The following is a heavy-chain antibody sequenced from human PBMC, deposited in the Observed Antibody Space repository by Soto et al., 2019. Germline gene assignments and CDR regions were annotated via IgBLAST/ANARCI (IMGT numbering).Heavy chain of an antibody. CDR2: IYWNDDK. Sequence: QITLKESGPTLVKPTQTLTLTCTFSGFSLSTSGVGVGWFLQPPGKALEWLALIYWNDDKRYSPSLKSRLTITNDTSKSQVVLRITSMDPVDTATYYCAHRLILGYGSGGSWRTNLSDPWGQGTVVTVSS. J-gene: IGHJ5*02. CDR3: AHRLILGYGSGGSWRTNLSDP. V-gene: IGHV2-5*01. D-gene: IGHD2-15*01. CDR1: GFSLSTSGVG.